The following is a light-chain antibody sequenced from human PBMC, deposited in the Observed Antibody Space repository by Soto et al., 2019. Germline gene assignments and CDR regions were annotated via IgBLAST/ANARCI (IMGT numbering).Light chain of an antibody. J-gene: IGLJ1*01. CDR3: SSYTRSSTYV. CDR1: ISDVGGYNY. Sequence: QSVLTHPASVSGSPVQSITISCTGTISDVGGYNYVSWYQQHPGKAPKLMIFDVSNRPSGVSNRFSGSTSGYTASLTISGLQAEDEADYYCSSYTRSSTYVFGTGTKVTVL. V-gene: IGLV2-14*03. CDR2: DVS.